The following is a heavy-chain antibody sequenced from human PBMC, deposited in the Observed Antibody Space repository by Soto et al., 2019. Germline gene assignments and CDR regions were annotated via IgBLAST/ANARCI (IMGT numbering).Heavy chain of an antibody. Sequence: QLQLQESGPGLVKPSETLSLTCTVSGGSISRITYYWGWIRQPPGKGLEWIGSFYYSRSTYYNPSLKSRLTISVDTSKIQFSLKLNSVTAADTAVYYCATGSNPEHFDYWGQGTLVTFSS. CDR3: ATGSNPEHFDY. J-gene: IGHJ4*02. D-gene: IGHD7-27*01. V-gene: IGHV4-39*01. CDR1: GGSISRITYY. CDR2: FYYSRST.